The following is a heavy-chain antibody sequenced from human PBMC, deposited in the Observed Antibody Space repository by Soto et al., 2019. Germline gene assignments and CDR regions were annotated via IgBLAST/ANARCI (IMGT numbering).Heavy chain of an antibody. D-gene: IGHD3-10*01. J-gene: IGHJ5*02. CDR2: IGGSGGRT. Sequence: EVQLVESGGGLVQPGGSLRLSCAASGFIFDSFALSWVRQAPGKGLEWVSGIGGSGGRTYYADSVKGRFTISRDNSKNTLYLQMSSLSAEDTAISYCAKDRAFWFGEGGWFDPWGQGTLVTVSS. CDR3: AKDRAFWFGEGGWFDP. CDR1: GFIFDSFA. V-gene: IGHV3-23*04.